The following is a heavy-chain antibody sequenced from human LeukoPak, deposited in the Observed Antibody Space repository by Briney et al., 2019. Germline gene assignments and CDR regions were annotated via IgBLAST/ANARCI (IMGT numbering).Heavy chain of an antibody. CDR1: GYTFTSYG. CDR3: ARSSGTADDAFDI. CDR2: ISGYNGDT. D-gene: IGHD1-7*01. J-gene: IGHJ3*02. Sequence: ASVKVSCKASGYTFTSYGISWVRQAPGQGLEWIGWISGYNGDTNYAQKLQGRVTMTTDTSTRTAYMELRSLRSDETAVYYCARSSGTADDAFDIWGQRTMVTVSS. V-gene: IGHV1-18*01.